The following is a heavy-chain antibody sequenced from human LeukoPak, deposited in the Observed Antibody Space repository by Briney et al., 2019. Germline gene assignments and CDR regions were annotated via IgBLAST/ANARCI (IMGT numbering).Heavy chain of an antibody. CDR3: ARDLYPVYYYDSSGFPSGY. Sequence: GASVKVSCTASGYTFTSYAMNWVRQAPGQGLEWMGWINTNTGNPTYAQGFTGRFVFSLDTSVSTAYLQISSLKAEDTAVYYCARDLYPVYYYDSSGFPSGYWGQGTLVTVSS. D-gene: IGHD3-22*01. CDR1: GYTFTSYA. V-gene: IGHV7-4-1*02. CDR2: INTNTGNP. J-gene: IGHJ4*02.